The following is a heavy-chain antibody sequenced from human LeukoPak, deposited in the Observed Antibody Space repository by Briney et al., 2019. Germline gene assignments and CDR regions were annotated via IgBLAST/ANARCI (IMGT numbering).Heavy chain of an antibody. CDR3: AKVRFSTIGGRGFDY. V-gene: IGHV3-23*01. Sequence: GGSLRLSCAASGFTFSSYAMSWVRQAPGKGLEWVSSISGSGTTTYYADSVKGRFTISRDNSKNTLYLQTNSLRAEDTAVYYCAKVRFSTIGGRGFDYWGQGTLVTVSS. CDR2: ISGSGTTT. CDR1: GFTFSSYA. J-gene: IGHJ4*02. D-gene: IGHD5-24*01.